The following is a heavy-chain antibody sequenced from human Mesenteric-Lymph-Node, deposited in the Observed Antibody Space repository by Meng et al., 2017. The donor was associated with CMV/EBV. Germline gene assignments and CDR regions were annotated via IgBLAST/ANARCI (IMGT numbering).Heavy chain of an antibody. CDR1: GFDFSYYS. CDR2: ISSSSSYM. D-gene: IGHD6-6*01. Sequence: GGSLRLSCAASGFDFSYYSMHWVRQAPGKGLEWVSSISSSSSYMYYADSVKGRFTISRDNAKNSLYLQMNSLRAEDTAVYYCASEPTGEYSSSSGAGDYWGQGTLVTVSS. CDR3: ASEPTGEYSSSSGAGDY. V-gene: IGHV3-21*01. J-gene: IGHJ4*02.